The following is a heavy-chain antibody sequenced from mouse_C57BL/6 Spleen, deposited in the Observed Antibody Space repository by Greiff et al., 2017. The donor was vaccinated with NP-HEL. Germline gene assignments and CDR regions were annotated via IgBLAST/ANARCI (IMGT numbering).Heavy chain of an antibody. Sequence: VQLQQPGAELVMPGASVKLSCKASGYTFTSYWMHWVKQRPGQGLEWIGEIDPSDSYTNYNQKFKGKSTLTVDKSSSTAYMQLSSLTSEDSAVYYCARGYEGMDYWGQGTSVTVSS. J-gene: IGHJ4*01. CDR2: IDPSDSYT. D-gene: IGHD2-2*01. CDR1: GYTFTSYW. CDR3: ARGYEGMDY. V-gene: IGHV1-69*01.